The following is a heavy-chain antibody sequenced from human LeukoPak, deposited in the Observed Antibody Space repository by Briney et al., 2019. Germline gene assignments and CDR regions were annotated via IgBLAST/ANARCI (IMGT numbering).Heavy chain of an antibody. CDR2: INWNGGST. J-gene: IGHJ6*03. D-gene: IGHD4-17*01. CDR3: ARDYGDYYYYMDV. CDR1: GFTFDDYG. V-gene: IGHV3-20*04. Sequence: GGSLRLSCAASGFTFDDYGMSWVRQAPGKGLEWVSGINWNGGSTGYADSVKGRFTISRDNAKNTLYLQMNSLRAEDTAVYYCARDYGDYYYYMDVWGKGTTVTISS.